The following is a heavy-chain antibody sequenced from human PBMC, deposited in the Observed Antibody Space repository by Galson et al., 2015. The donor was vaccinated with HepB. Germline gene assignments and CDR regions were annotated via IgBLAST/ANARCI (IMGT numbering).Heavy chain of an antibody. J-gene: IGHJ6*02. Sequence: QSGAEVKKPGESLRISCKASGYSFTSYWISWVRQMPGKGLEWMGRIDPSDSYTNYNPSFQGHVTFSADNSISTAYLQWSSLKASDTAMYYCVSPSTVTSPFDFDVWGQGTTVTVSS. D-gene: IGHD4-17*01. V-gene: IGHV5-10-1*01. CDR2: IDPSDSYT. CDR3: VSPSTVTSPFDFDV. CDR1: GYSFTSYW.